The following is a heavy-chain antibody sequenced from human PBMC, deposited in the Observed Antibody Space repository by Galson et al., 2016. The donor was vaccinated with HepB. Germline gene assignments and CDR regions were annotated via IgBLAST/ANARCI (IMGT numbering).Heavy chain of an antibody. D-gene: IGHD6-13*01. CDR2: VSHGGVT. CDR3: AGDAAYTSTWSRHGDASDV. V-gene: IGHV4-34*01. J-gene: IGHJ3*01. Sequence: SETLSLTCTVNGGSFSGYYWTWIRQTPGRGLEWIGEVSHGGVTRYTPSLKSRVTISIDTSKNQFSLKLTSVTAADAAVYFCAGDAAYTSTWSRHGDASDVWGLGTMVSVTS. CDR1: GGSFSGYY.